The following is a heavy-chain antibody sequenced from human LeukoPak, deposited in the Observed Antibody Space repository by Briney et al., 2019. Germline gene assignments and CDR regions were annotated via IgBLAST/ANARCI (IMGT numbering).Heavy chain of an antibody. CDR2: ITSDGSST. D-gene: IGHD3-9*01. V-gene: IGHV3-74*01. Sequence: PRRSLRLSCAASGLTFSSYGMQWVRQAPGKGLGWVSRITSDGSSTSYADSVKGRFTISRDNAKNTLYLKMNSLTAEDTAVYYCARAYYDSLTSYLHFDYWGQGTLATVSS. CDR1: GLTFSSYG. CDR3: ARAYYDSLTSYLHFDY. J-gene: IGHJ4*02.